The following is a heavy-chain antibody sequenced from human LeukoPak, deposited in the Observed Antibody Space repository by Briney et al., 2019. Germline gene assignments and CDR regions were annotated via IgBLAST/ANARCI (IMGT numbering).Heavy chain of an antibody. CDR2: IYHSGST. V-gene: IGHV4-38-2*02. J-gene: IGHJ5*02. CDR1: GYSISSGYY. CDR3: ATQLMYDYVWGSYP. D-gene: IGHD3-16*01. Sequence: PSETLSITCTVSGYSISSGYYWGWIRQPPGKRLEWIGSIYHSGSTYYNPSLKSRVTISVDTSKNQFSLKLSSVTAADTAVYYCATQLMYDYVWGSYPWGQGTLVTVSS.